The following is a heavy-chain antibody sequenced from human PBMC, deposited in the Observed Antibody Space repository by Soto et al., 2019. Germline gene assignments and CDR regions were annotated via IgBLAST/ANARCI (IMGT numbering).Heavy chain of an antibody. CDR1: GFTFSSYA. D-gene: IGHD3-3*01. Sequence: GGSLRLSCAASGFTFSSYAMSWVRQAPGKGLEWVSSISAGGGNTYYPDSVKGRFTISRDNSKNTLYLQMNSLRAEDTAVYYCANGGEWLFNLDYWGQGTLVTVSS. J-gene: IGHJ4*02. CDR2: ISAGGGNT. CDR3: ANGGEWLFNLDY. V-gene: IGHV3-23*01.